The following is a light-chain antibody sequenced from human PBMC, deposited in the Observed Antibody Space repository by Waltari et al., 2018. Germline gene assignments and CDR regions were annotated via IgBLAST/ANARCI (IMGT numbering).Light chain of an antibody. V-gene: IGLV2-14*01. CDR3: SSYTSISTFV. Sequence: QSALTQPASVSGSPGQSVTISCTGTSSDVGRYISVYWYQQQPDKAPRLIIYEATKWPSGGFNRFPGSKSGNTASLTISGLQAEDEADYYCSSYTSISTFVFGSGTKVTVL. CDR2: EAT. CDR1: SSDVGRYIS. J-gene: IGLJ1*01.